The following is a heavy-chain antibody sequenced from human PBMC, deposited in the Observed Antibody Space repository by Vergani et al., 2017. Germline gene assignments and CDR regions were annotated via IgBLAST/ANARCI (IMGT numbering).Heavy chain of an antibody. V-gene: IGHV1-2*02. Sequence: QVQLVQSGAEVKKPGSSVKVSCKASGGTFSSYAISWVRQAPGQGLEWMGWINPNSGGTNYAQKFQGRVTMTRDTSISTAYMELSRLRSDDTAVYYCARSTGTTSTYYYYYMDVWGKGTTVTVSS. CDR3: ARSTGTTSTYYYYYMDV. CDR1: GGTFSSYA. CDR2: INPNSGGT. J-gene: IGHJ6*03. D-gene: IGHD1-1*01.